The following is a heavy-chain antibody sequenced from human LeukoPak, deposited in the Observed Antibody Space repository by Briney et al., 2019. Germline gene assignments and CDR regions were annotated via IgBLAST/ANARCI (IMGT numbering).Heavy chain of an antibody. CDR2: ISFGDSDS. J-gene: IGHJ3*02. V-gene: IGHV5-51*01. Sequence: GESLKISCKGSGYSFTSYWIGWVRQMPGKSLEWMGTISFGDSDSRYSPSFQGQVTISVDKSINTAYLQWSSLKASDTAMYYCATARPHRGFDIWGQGTMVTVSS. CDR1: GYSFTSYW. CDR3: ATARPHRGFDI.